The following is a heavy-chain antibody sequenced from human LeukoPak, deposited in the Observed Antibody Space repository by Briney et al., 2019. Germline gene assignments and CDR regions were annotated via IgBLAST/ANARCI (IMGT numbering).Heavy chain of an antibody. V-gene: IGHV4-31*03. D-gene: IGHD4-17*01. CDR1: GGSISSGGYY. CDR3: ARGPVYYYYGMDV. J-gene: IGHJ6*02. Sequence: PSETLSLTCTVSGGSISSGGYYWSWIRQHPGKGLEWIGYIYYSGSTYYNPSLKSRVTISVDTSKNQFSLKLSSVTAADTAVYYCARGPVYYYYGMDVWGQGTTVTVSS. CDR2: IYYSGST.